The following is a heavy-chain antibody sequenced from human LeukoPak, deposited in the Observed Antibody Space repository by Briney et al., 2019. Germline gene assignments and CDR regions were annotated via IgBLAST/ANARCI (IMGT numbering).Heavy chain of an antibody. D-gene: IGHD1-26*01. V-gene: IGHV3-21*01. CDR3: AREGVIVGATTENY. Sequence: GGSLRLSCAASGFTFSSYSMNWVRQAPGKGLEWVSSISSSSSYIYYADSVKGRFTISRDNAKNSLYLQMNSLRAEDTAVYYCAREGVIVGATTENYWGQGTLVTVSS. CDR2: ISSSSSYI. J-gene: IGHJ4*02. CDR1: GFTFSSYS.